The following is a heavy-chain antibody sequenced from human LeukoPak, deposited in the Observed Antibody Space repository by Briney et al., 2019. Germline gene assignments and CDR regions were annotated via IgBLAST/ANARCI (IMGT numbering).Heavy chain of an antibody. CDR2: INHSGGRT. CDR1: GYTFTSYY. D-gene: IGHD1-1*01. CDR3: ARGTTDDY. V-gene: IGHV1-46*01. J-gene: IGHJ4*02. Sequence: ASLKVSCKASGYTFTSYYIDWVRQAPGQGLEWMGVINHSGGRTRYAQKCQGRVTMTGDPSTRTVYMELSSLTSDDTAVYYCARGTTDDYWGQGTPVTVSS.